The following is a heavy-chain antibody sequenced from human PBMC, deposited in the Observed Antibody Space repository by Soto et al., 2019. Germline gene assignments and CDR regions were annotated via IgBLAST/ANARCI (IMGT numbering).Heavy chain of an antibody. Sequence: GGSLRLSCAASGFTFSSYAMSWVRQAPGKGLEWVSAISGSGGSTYYADSVKGRFTISRDNSKNTLYLQMNSLRAEDTAVYYCAKEGHDGITMVRGVIPLNFDYWGQGTLVTVSS. CDR2: ISGSGGST. CDR1: GFTFSSYA. J-gene: IGHJ4*02. D-gene: IGHD3-10*01. V-gene: IGHV3-23*01. CDR3: AKEGHDGITMVRGVIPLNFDY.